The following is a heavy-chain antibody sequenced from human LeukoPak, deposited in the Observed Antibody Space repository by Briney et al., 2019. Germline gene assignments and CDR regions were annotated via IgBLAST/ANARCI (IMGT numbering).Heavy chain of an antibody. J-gene: IGHJ3*02. CDR3: ALIWFGEPRAFDI. D-gene: IGHD3-10*01. V-gene: IGHV1-3*01. CDR1: GYTFSSYA. Sequence: ASVKVSCKASGYTFSSYAMHWVRQAPGQRLEWMGWINAGNGNTKYSQKFQGRVTITRDTSASTAYMELSSLRSEDTAVYYCALIWFGEPRAFDIWGQGTMVTVSS. CDR2: INAGNGNT.